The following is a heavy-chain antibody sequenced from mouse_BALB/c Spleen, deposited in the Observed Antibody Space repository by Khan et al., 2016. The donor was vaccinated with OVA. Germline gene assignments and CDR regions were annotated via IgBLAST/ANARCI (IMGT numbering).Heavy chain of an antibody. CDR1: GFSLTTYG. J-gene: IGHJ3*01. V-gene: IGHV2-2*02. Sequence: VQLMESGPGLVQPSQSLSITCTVSGFSLTTYGVHWVRQSPGKGLEWLGVIWSGGSTDYNAAFISRLSISKDSSKSQVFFKMNSLQVNDTAIYYCARNYDYDEVLAYWGQGTLVTVSS. CDR2: IWSGGST. D-gene: IGHD2-4*01. CDR3: ARNYDYDEVLAY.